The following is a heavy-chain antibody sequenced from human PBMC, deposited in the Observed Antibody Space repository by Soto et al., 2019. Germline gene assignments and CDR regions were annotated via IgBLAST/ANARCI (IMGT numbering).Heavy chain of an antibody. CDR1: GGSISSGGYY. Sequence: PSETLSLTCTVSGGSISSGGYYWSWIRQHPGKGLEWIGYIYYSGSTNYNPSLKSRVTISVDTSKNQFSLKLSSVTAADTAVYYCARAPSGSFDYWGQGTLVTVSS. CDR3: ARAPSGSFDY. V-gene: IGHV4-61*08. D-gene: IGHD1-26*01. J-gene: IGHJ4*02. CDR2: IYYSGST.